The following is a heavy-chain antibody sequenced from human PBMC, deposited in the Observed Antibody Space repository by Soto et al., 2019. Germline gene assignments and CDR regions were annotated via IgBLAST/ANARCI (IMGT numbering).Heavy chain of an antibody. CDR2: INAGNGNT. Sequence: ASVKVSCKASGYTFTSYAMHWVRQAPGQRLEWMGWINAGNGNTKYSQKFQGRVTITADESTSTVYMELSTLRPDDTAVYYCAREGLVLVPTTVNSAYSYYDMDFWGQGTTVTVS. CDR3: AREGLVLVPTTVNSAYSYYDMDF. D-gene: IGHD4-17*01. CDR1: GYTFTSYA. J-gene: IGHJ6*02. V-gene: IGHV1-3*01.